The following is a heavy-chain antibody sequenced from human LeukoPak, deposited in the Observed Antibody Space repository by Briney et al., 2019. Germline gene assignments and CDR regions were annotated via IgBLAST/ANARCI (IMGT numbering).Heavy chain of an antibody. CDR2: FDPEDVET. J-gene: IGHJ5*02. Sequence: ASVKVSSKVSGYTLTELSMHWVRQAPGNGLEGMGGFDPEDVETIYAQKFQGRVTMTEDTSTDTAYMELSSLRSEDTAVYYCASQPTRYCSSTCCYFEVYYTWGQGTLVTVSS. CDR1: GYTLTELS. V-gene: IGHV1-24*01. CDR3: ASQPTRYCSSTCCYFEVYYT. D-gene: IGHD2-2*01.